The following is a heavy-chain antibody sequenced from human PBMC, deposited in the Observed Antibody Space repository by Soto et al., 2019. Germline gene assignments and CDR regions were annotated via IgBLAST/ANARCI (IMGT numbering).Heavy chain of an antibody. CDR1: GFTFSSYW. CDR3: ARGLWRYYYGMDV. CDR2: INSDGSST. J-gene: IGHJ6*02. V-gene: IGHV3-74*01. Sequence: EVQLVESGGGLVQTGGSLRLSCAASGFTFSSYWMHWVRQAPGQGLVWVSRINSDGSSTSYADSVKGRFTISRDNAKNTLYLQMNSLRAEDTAVYYCARGLWRYYYGMDVWGQGTTVTVSS.